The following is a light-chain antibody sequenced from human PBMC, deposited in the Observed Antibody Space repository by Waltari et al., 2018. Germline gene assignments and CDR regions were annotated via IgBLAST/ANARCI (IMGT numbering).Light chain of an antibody. CDR2: GAS. CDR1: QSVSSS. Sequence: EIVMTQSPATLSLSPGERATLSCRASQSVSSSLAWYQQKPGQAPRLLIYGASSRATGIPDRFSGSVSGTEFTLTISSLEPEDVAVYYCQQNSNWPHFGGGTKVEIK. CDR3: QQNSNWPH. V-gene: IGKV3D-15*01. J-gene: IGKJ4*01.